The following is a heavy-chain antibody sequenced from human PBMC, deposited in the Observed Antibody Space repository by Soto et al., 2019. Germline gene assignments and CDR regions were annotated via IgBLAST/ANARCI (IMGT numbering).Heavy chain of an antibody. J-gene: IGHJ5*02. CDR3: ARDTAFVASGSFDP. V-gene: IGHV3-53*01. CDR2: IYSGGST. Sequence: GGSLRLSCAASGFTVSSNYMSWVRQAPGKGLEWVSVIYSGGSTYYADSVKGRFTISRDNANKSLYLHMNSLRVEDTAVYYCARDTAFVASGSFDPWGQGTLVTVSS. CDR1: GFTVSSNY. D-gene: IGHD3-22*01.